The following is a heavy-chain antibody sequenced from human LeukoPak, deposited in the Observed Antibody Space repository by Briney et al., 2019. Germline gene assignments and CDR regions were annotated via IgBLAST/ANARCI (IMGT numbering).Heavy chain of an antibody. J-gene: IGHJ6*03. V-gene: IGHV5-51*01. Sequence: GEALKTSCRGSGYSFTSYWIGWVRQMPGNGLEWMGIIYPGDSDTRYSPSFQGQVTISADKSISTAYLQLSSLKASDTATYYCARGVNYYYYFDVWGKGTTVTVSS. CDR1: GYSFTSYW. CDR3: ARGVNYYYYFDV. D-gene: IGHD2-8*01. CDR2: IYPGDSDT.